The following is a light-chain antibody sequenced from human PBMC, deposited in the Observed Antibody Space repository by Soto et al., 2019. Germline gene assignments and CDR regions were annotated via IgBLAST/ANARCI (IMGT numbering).Light chain of an antibody. CDR1: SSDVGGYNY. Sequence: QSALTQPPSASGSTGQSVTISCTGTSSDVGGYNYVSWYQQYPGRAPKLMIYEVTNRPSGVPDRFSGSKSGNTASLTVSGLQAEDEADYYFSSYAASNNFHFVFGGGTKGTVL. V-gene: IGLV2-8*01. J-gene: IGLJ3*02. CDR2: EVT. CDR3: SSYAASNNFHFV.